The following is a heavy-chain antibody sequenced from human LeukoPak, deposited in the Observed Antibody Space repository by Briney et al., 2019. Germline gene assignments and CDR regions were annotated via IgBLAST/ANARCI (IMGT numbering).Heavy chain of an antibody. Sequence: SVKVSCTASGGTFSSYTISWVRPAPGQGLEWMGRIIPILGIANYPQKFQGRVTITADKSTSTAYMKLSSLRAEDTAVYYCASGLSGSLAGDYWGQGTLVTVSS. CDR2: IIPILGIA. V-gene: IGHV1-69*02. J-gene: IGHJ4*02. CDR3: ASGLSGSLAGDY. D-gene: IGHD1-26*01. CDR1: GGTFSSYT.